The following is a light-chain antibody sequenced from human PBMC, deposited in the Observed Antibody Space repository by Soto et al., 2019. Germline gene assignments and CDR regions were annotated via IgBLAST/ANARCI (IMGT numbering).Light chain of an antibody. Sequence: DIQMTQSPSTQSASVGDRVTITCRASQSISDWLAWYQQQPGEATALLIYKAASLQSAVPSRFSGSGCGTAVSLIIISLQPDDLVTYYCQQYNSYPTWTFGQGTKVEIK. J-gene: IGKJ1*01. CDR1: QSISDW. CDR2: KAA. V-gene: IGKV1-5*03. CDR3: QQYNSYPTWT.